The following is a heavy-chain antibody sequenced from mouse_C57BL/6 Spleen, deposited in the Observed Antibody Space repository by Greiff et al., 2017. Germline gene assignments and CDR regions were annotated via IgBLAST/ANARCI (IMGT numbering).Heavy chain of an antibody. Sequence: VQLQQPGPELVKPGASVKIPCKASGYTFTDYNMDWVKQSPGQSLEWIGDINPTNGGTIYNQKFKGKATLTVDKSSSTAYMELRRLTSEDTAVYYGAGGRWDYSSSYESYFDYWGQGTTLTVSS. V-gene: IGHV1-18*01. CDR3: AGGRWDYSSSYESYFDY. CDR1: GYTFTDYN. D-gene: IGHD1-1*01. J-gene: IGHJ2*01. CDR2: INPTNGGT.